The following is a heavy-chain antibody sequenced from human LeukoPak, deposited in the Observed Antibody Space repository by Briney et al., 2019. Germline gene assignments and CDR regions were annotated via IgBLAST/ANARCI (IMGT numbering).Heavy chain of an antibody. CDR1: GGSISNSY. Sequence: SETLSLTCTVSGGSISNSYWIWIRQPPRAGREGVGYICDSGSTQYSPSLESRVTISVDTSKNQFSLKLRYVTAADTAVYYCARAGRYSISWYDSWGQGTLVTVSS. CDR3: ARAGRYSISWYDS. V-gene: IGHV4-59*01. J-gene: IGHJ5*01. D-gene: IGHD6-13*01. CDR2: ICDSGST.